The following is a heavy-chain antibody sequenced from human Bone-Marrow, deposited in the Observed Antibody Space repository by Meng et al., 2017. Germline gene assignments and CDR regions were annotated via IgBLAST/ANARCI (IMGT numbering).Heavy chain of an antibody. CDR3: AKADDGAYSGSYYGLGAFDI. D-gene: IGHD1-26*01. CDR2: IYPGDSET. Sequence: GGSLRLSCKGSGYTFTTYWIAWVRQMPGKGLEWMGTIYPGDSETRYRPSFQGQVTISRDNSKNTLYLQMNSLRAEDTAVYYCAKADDGAYSGSYYGLGAFDIWGQGTMVTVSS. V-gene: IGHV5-51*01. CDR1: GYTFTTYW. J-gene: IGHJ3*02.